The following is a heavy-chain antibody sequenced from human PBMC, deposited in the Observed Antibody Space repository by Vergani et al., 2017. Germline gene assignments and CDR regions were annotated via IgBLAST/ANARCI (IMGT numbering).Heavy chain of an antibody. CDR2: FYTGGGT. CDR3: ARDPLYSTTWPFLLLDMDV. J-gene: IGHJ6*02. V-gene: IGHV4-61*02. Sequence: QVQLQESGPGLVRPSQTLSLTCTVSGGSISSGSYYWSWFRQPAGTGLEWIGRFYTGGGTSHNPPLKSLVTISVDTAKNQFSLHLSSVTAADTAVYYCARDPLYSTTWPFLLLDMDVWGQGTTVTGSS. CDR1: GGSISSGSYY. D-gene: IGHD6-13*01.